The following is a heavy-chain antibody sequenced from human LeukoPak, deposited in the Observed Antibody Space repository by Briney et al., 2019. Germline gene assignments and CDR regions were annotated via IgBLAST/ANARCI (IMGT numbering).Heavy chain of an antibody. D-gene: IGHD4-23*01. J-gene: IGHJ4*02. CDR2: IYYSGST. Sequence: SETLSLTCAVYGGSFSGYYWSWIRQPPGKGLEWIGSIYYSGSTYYNPSLKSRVTISVDTSKNQFSLKLSSVTAADTAVYYCARQGVTPYFDYWGQGTLVTVSS. CDR3: ARQGVTPYFDY. V-gene: IGHV4-34*01. CDR1: GGSFSGYY.